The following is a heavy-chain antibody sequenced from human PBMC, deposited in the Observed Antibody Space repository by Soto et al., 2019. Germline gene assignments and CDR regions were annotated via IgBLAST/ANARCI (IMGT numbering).Heavy chain of an antibody. CDR3: ARHGAQKAGGIAAPRTHCGMDV. CDR1: GGSISSSSYY. D-gene: IGHD6-13*01. V-gene: IGHV4-39*01. Sequence: SETLSLTFTVSGGSISSSSYYWGWVRQPPGMGLEWIGSIYYSGSTYYNPSLKSRVTISVDTSKNQFSLKLSSVTAADTAVYYCARHGAQKAGGIAAPRTHCGMDVWGQGTTVTVSS. CDR2: IYYSGST. J-gene: IGHJ6*02.